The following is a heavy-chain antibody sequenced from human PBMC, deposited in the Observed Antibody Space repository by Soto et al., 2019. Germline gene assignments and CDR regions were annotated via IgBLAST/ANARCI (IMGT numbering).Heavy chain of an antibody. Sequence: PGGSLRLSCAASGFTFSSYAMPWVRQAPGKGLEWVAVISYDGSNKYHADSVRGRFTISRDNSKNTLYLQMNSLRAEDTAVYYCARRDGYTLDYWGQGTLVTVSS. CDR2: ISYDGSNK. D-gene: IGHD5-12*01. CDR3: ARRDGYTLDY. V-gene: IGHV3-30-3*01. J-gene: IGHJ4*02. CDR1: GFTFSSYA.